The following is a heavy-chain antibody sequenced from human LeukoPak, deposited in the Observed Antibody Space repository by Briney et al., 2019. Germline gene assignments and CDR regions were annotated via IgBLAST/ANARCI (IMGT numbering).Heavy chain of an antibody. CDR2: WSGTDGST. D-gene: IGHD1-26*01. V-gene: IGHV3-23*01. Sequence: GGSLRLSCAPSGFPFRVYPMIWAPHARGRGRVWVSGWSGTDGSTYYAESVKGRFTISRDNSKNTVSLQMNSLRAEDTAIYYCTKGAGVGPYYFDRWGQGSLVTVSS. CDR1: GFPFRVYP. J-gene: IGHJ4*02. CDR3: TKGAGVGPYYFDR.